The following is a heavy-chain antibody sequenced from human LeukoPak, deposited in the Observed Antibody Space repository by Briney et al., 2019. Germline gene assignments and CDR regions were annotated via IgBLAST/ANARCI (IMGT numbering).Heavy chain of an antibody. CDR2: IYYSGST. CDR1: GVTISSGGYY. D-gene: IGHD7-27*01. CDR3: ARDATGDIDY. V-gene: IGHV4-31*03. Sequence: SETLSLTRTVSGVTISSGGYYWSWIRQHPGKGLEWIGYIYYSGSTYYNPSLKSRVTISVDTSKNQFSLKLSSVTAADTAVYYCARDATGDIDYWGQGTLVTVSS. J-gene: IGHJ4*02.